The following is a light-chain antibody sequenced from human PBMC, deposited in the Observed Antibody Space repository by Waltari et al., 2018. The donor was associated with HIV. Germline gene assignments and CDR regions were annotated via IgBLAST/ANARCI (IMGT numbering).Light chain of an antibody. CDR1: QSVSSN. CDR2: GAS. CDR3: QQYNNWPLT. V-gene: IGKV3-15*01. Sequence: EIVMTQSPATLSVSPGERATFSCRASQSVSSNLAWYQQQPGQAPRLLIYGASTRATGIPARFSGSGSGTEFTLTISSLQSEDFAVYYCQQYNNWPLTFGGGTKVEIK. J-gene: IGKJ4*01.